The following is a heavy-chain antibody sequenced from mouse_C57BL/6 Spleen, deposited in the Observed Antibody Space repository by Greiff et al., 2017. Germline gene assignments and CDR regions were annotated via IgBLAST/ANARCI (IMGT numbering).Heavy chain of an antibody. V-gene: IGHV1-80*01. Sequence: QVQLQQSGAELVKPGASVKISCKASGYAFSSYWMNWVKQRPGKGLEWIGQIYPGDGDTNYNGKFKGKATLTADKSSSTAYMQLSSLTSKDSAVYFCARSRTTVVATTPFAYWGQGTLVTVSA. J-gene: IGHJ3*01. CDR3: ARSRTTVVATTPFAY. D-gene: IGHD1-1*01. CDR2: IYPGDGDT. CDR1: GYAFSSYW.